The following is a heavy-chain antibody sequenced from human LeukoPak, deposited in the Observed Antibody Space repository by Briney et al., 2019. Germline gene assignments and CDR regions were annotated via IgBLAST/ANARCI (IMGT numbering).Heavy chain of an antibody. D-gene: IGHD4-17*01. CDR3: ALSLDYEADY. Sequence: PGGSLRLSCAASGFTFSSYSMNWVRQAPGKGLEWVSYISSSRNYIFYADSVKGRFTISRDNAKNSLYLQMNSLRAEDTAVYYCALSLDYEADYWGQGTLVTVSS. CDR2: ISSSRNYI. J-gene: IGHJ4*02. CDR1: GFTFSSYS. V-gene: IGHV3-21*01.